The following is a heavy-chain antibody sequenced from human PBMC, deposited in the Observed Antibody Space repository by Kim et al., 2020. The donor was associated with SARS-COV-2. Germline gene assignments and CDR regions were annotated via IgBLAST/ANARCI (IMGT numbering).Heavy chain of an antibody. V-gene: IGHV3-23*01. CDR1: GFTFSSYA. Sequence: GGSLRLSCAASGFTFSSYAMSWVRQAPGKGLEWVSSISGDSGKSYYADSVKGLFTISRDNSKSTLYLQMDSLRAEDTAVYYCAKITGIFSAGSVYWGQGTLVTVSS. CDR2: ISGDSGKS. CDR3: AKITGIFSAGSVY. J-gene: IGHJ4*02. D-gene: IGHD3-10*01.